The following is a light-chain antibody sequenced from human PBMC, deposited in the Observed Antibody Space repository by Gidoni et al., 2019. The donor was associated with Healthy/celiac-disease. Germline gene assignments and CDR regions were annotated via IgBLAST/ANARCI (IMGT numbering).Light chain of an antibody. CDR1: QSVSSY. CDR2: DAS. CDR3: QQRRYT. V-gene: IGKV3-11*01. Sequence: VLTQSPATLSLSPGERATLSCRASQSVSSYLAWYQQKPGQAPRLLIYDASNRATGIPARFSGSGSGTDFTLTISSLEPEDFAVYYCQQRRYTFXQXTKLEIK. J-gene: IGKJ2*01.